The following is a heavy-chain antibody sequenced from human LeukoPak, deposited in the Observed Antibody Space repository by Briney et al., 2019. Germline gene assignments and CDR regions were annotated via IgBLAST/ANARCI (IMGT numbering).Heavy chain of an antibody. Sequence: SETLSLTCAVYGGSFSGYYWSWIRQPPGKGLEWIGEINHSGSTNYNPSLKSRVTISVDTSKNQFSLKLSSVTAADTAVYYCARQRITMIVVVITDAFDIWGQGTMVTVSS. CDR2: INHSGST. CDR3: ARQRITMIVVVITDAFDI. V-gene: IGHV4-34*01. J-gene: IGHJ3*02. D-gene: IGHD3-22*01. CDR1: GGSFSGYY.